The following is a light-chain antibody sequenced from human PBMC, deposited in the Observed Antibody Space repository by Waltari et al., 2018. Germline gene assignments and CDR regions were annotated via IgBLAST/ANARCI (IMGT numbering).Light chain of an antibody. J-gene: IGLJ2*01. V-gene: IGLV2-14*01. Sequence: QSALTQPASVSGSPGQSITISCTGTSSDVGGYNYVSWYQQHPGKAPKHMIYDVSKRPSGVSNRFSGSKSGNTASLTISGLQDEDEADYYCSSYTSSSTFGVFGGGTKLTVL. CDR1: SSDVGGYNY. CDR2: DVS. CDR3: SSYTSSSTFGV.